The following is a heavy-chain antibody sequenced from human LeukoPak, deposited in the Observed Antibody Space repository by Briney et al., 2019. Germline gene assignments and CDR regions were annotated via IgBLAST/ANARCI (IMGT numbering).Heavy chain of an antibody. Sequence: NPSETLSLTCAVYGGSFSGYYWSWIRQPPGKGLEWIAEINHSGSTNYNPSLKSRVTISVDTSKNQFSLKLSSVTAADTAVYYCARWEGYSYGCFDYWGQGTLVTVSS. CDR1: GGSFSGYY. D-gene: IGHD5-18*01. J-gene: IGHJ4*02. CDR2: INHSGST. V-gene: IGHV4-34*01. CDR3: ARWEGYSYGCFDY.